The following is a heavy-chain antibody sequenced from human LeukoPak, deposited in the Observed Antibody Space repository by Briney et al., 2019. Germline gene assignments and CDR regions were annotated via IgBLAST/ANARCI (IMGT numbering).Heavy chain of an antibody. J-gene: IGHJ4*02. D-gene: IGHD6-13*01. V-gene: IGHV3-48*03. CDR1: GFTFSSYE. CDR2: ISSSGSTI. Sequence: PGGSLRLSCAASGFTFSSYEMNWVRQAPGKGLEWVSYISSSGSTIYYAASVKGRFTISRDNAKNSLYLQMNSLRAEDTAVYYCARDVMGAAAGPFDYWGQGTLVTVSS. CDR3: ARDVMGAAAGPFDY.